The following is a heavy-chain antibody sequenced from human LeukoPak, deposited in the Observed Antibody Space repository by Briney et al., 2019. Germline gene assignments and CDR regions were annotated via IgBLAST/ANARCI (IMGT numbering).Heavy chain of an antibody. D-gene: IGHD4-23*01. V-gene: IGHV3-53*01. J-gene: IGHJ4*02. CDR3: ARVRWGGNPGFDH. CDR2: IYSDGRT. CDR1: GFTVNNNY. Sequence: GGSLRLSCAASGFTVNNNYMSWVRQAPGKGLEWVSVIYSDGRTYYADSVKGRFTISRDNSKSTLYLQINSLRAEDTAVYYCARVRWGGNPGFDHWGQGTLVTVSS.